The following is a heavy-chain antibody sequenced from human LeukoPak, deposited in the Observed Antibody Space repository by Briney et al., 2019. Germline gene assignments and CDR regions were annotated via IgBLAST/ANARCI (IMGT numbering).Heavy chain of an antibody. CDR3: ARQISDYYYYYMDV. J-gene: IGHJ6*03. V-gene: IGHV4-39*01. Sequence: SETLSLTCTVSGGSISTSAFYWGWIRQPPGKGLEWIGSIYDSGNEFYNPSLKGRVTISADTSKNQFSLKLNSVTAADTAMYYCARQISDYYYYYMDVRGEGITVTVSS. CDR1: GGSISTSAFY. D-gene: IGHD2/OR15-2a*01. CDR2: IYDSGNE.